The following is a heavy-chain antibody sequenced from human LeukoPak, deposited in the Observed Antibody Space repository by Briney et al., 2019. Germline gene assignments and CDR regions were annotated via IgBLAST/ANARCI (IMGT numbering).Heavy chain of an antibody. CDR1: GGTFSSYA. Sequence: SVKVSCKASGGTFSSYAISWVRQAPGQGLEWMGRIIPIFGIANYAQKFQGRVTITADKSTSTAYMELSSLRSEDTAVYYCARGNVVAPAAVYGMDVWGQGTTVTVSS. CDR2: IIPIFGIA. D-gene: IGHD2-2*01. CDR3: ARGNVVAPAAVYGMDV. J-gene: IGHJ6*02. V-gene: IGHV1-69*04.